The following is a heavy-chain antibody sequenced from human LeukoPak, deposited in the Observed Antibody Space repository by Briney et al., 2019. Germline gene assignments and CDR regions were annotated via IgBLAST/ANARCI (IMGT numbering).Heavy chain of an antibody. CDR1: GFTFSSYE. D-gene: IGHD3-22*01. CDR2: ISSSGSTI. V-gene: IGHV3-48*03. CDR3: ARDHYYDSSGTGFYYYYYYMDV. Sequence: GGSLRLSCAASGFTFSSYEMNWVRQAPGKGLEWVSYISSSGSTIYYADSVKGRFTISRDNAKNSLYLQMNSLRAEDTAVYYCARDHYYDSSGTGFYYYYYYMDVWGKGTTVTVSS. J-gene: IGHJ6*03.